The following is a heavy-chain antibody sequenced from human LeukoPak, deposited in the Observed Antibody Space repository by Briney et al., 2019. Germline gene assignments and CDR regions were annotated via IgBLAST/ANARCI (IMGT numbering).Heavy chain of an antibody. CDR2: KSYDGSNK. CDR1: GFTFSSYA. D-gene: IGHD3-9*01. CDR3: ARAGLVTPYYFDY. J-gene: IGHJ4*02. V-gene: IGHV3-30*04. Sequence: PGRSLRLSCAASGFTFSSYAMHWVRQAPGKGLEWVAVKSYDGSNKYYADSVKGRFTISRDNSKNTLYLQMNSLRAEDTAVYCCARAGLVTPYYFDYWGQGTLVTVSS.